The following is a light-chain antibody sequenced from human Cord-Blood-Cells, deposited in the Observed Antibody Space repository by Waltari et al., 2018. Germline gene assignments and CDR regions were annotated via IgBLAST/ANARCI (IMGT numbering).Light chain of an antibody. CDR1: SSDVGGYNS. CDR2: DVS. CDR3: SSYTSSSTVV. Sequence: QSALTQPASVSGSPGQSITISCTGTSSDVGGYNSVSWYQQHPGKAPKLMIYDVSNRPSGVSNRFSGSKYGNTASLTISGLQAEDEADYYCSSYTSSSTVVFGGGTKLTVL. V-gene: IGLV2-14*01. J-gene: IGLJ2*01.